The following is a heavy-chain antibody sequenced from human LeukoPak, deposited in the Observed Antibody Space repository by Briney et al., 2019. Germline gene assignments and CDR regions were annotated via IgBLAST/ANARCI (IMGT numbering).Heavy chain of an antibody. CDR1: GHTFTASY. Sequence: ASVKVSCKTSGHTFTASYIHWVRQAPGQGLEWMGRINPNSGDTDYAQKFQGRVTMTRDTSISTAYMELSRLRSDDTAVYYCARVHGDYYVPFDYWGQGTLVTVSS. CDR3: ARVHGDYYVPFDY. CDR2: INPNSGDT. D-gene: IGHD4-17*01. J-gene: IGHJ4*02. V-gene: IGHV1-2*02.